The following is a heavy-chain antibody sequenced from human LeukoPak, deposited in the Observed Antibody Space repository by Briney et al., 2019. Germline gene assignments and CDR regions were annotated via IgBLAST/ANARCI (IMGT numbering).Heavy chain of an antibody. CDR3: ATDLSHYDILTGFDY. CDR2: FDPEDGET. CDR1: GYTLTELS. V-gene: IGHV1-24*01. J-gene: IGHJ4*02. D-gene: IGHD3-9*01. Sequence: GASVKVSCKASGYTLTELSMHWVRQAPGKGLEWMGGFDPEDGETIYAQKFQGRVTMTEDTSTDTAYMELSSLRSEDTAVYYCATDLSHYDILTGFDYWGQGTLVTVSS.